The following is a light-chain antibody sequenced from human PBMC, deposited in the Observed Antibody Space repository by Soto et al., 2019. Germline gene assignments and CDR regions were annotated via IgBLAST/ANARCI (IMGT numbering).Light chain of an antibody. CDR3: YSFTTSNTYV. CDR1: SSDVGNYNR. Sequence: QSVLTQPPSVSGSPGQSVTISCSGTSSDVGNYNRVSWYQQAPGTAPKVMIYEVSNRPSGVPDRFSGSKSGNTASLTISGLQPEDEADYYCYSFTTSNTYVFGTGTKVTVL. V-gene: IGLV2-18*02. J-gene: IGLJ1*01. CDR2: EVS.